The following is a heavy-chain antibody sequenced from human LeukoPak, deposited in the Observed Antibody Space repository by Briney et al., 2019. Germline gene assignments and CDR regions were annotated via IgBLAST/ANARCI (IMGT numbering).Heavy chain of an antibody. Sequence: SVKVSCKASGGTFSSYAISWVRQAPGQGLEWMGRIIPIFGIANYAQKFQGRVTITTDKSTSTAYMELSSLRSEDTAVYYCARDCPEYYYDSSGYYPLYWGQGTLVTVSS. CDR2: IIPIFGIA. CDR3: ARDCPEYYYDSSGYYPLY. J-gene: IGHJ4*02. D-gene: IGHD3-22*01. CDR1: GGTFSSYA. V-gene: IGHV1-69*04.